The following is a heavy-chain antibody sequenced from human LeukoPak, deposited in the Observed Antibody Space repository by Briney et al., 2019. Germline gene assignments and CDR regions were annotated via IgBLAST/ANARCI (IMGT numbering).Heavy chain of an antibody. CDR2: INPNSGGT. J-gene: IGHJ4*02. Sequence: ASVKVSCKASGYTFTGYYMHWVRQAPGQGLEWMGWINPNSGGTNYAQKFQGRVTMTRDTSISTAYMELSRLRPDDTAVYYCARDYYDSSGYVSVWGQGTLVTVSS. D-gene: IGHD3-22*01. CDR3: ARDYYDSSGYVSV. CDR1: GYTFTGYY. V-gene: IGHV1-2*02.